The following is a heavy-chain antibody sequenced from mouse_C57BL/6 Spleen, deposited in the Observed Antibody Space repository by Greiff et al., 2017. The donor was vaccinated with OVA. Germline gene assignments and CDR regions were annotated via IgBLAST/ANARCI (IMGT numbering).Heavy chain of an antibody. CDR2: INPSSGYT. CDR3: ARDYEYRYFEV. J-gene: IGHJ1*03. V-gene: IGHV1-7*01. CDR1: CYTFTSYW. Sequence: VQLQQSGAELAKPGASVKLSCKASCYTFTSYWMHWVKQRPGQGLEWIGYINPSSGYTKYNQKFKDKATLTADKSSSTAYMHLSSLTYGDSAVYYCARDYEYRYFEVWGTGTTVTVSS. D-gene: IGHD2-4*01.